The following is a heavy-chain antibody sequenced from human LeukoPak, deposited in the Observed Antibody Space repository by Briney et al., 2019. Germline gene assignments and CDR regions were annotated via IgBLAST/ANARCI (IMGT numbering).Heavy chain of an antibody. J-gene: IGHJ4*02. Sequence: GGSLRLSCAASGFTFSSYWMSWVRQAPGKGLEWVANIKQDGSEKYYVDSVKGRFTISRDNAKNSLYLQMNSLRAEDTAVYYCARVRRGFYSNYFDYWGQGTLVTVSS. CDR2: IKQDGSEK. V-gene: IGHV3-7*01. CDR3: ARVRRGFYSNYFDY. CDR1: GFTFSSYW. D-gene: IGHD4-11*01.